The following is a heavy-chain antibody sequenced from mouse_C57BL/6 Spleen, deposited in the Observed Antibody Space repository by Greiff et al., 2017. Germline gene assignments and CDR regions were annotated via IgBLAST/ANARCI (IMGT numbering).Heavy chain of an antibody. V-gene: IGHV1-64*01. CDR2: IHPNSGST. CDR1: GYTFTSYW. D-gene: IGHD2-2*01. J-gene: IGHJ2*01. Sequence: VQLQQPGAELVKPGASVKLSCKASGYTFTSYWMHWVKQRPGQGLEWIGMIHPNSGSTNYNEKFKSKATLTVDKSSSTAYMQLSSLTSEDSAVYYCARGYGYDLYYFDYWGQSTTLTGSS. CDR3: ARGYGYDLYYFDY.